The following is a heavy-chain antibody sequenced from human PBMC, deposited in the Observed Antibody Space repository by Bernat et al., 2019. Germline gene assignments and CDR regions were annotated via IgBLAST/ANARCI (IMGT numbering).Heavy chain of an antibody. CDR3: ARVPSGYDSSH. J-gene: IGHJ4*02. Sequence: EVQLVESGGGLVQPGGSLRLSCAASGFTVSSNYMTWVRQAPGKGLEWASVIYSGGNTYYADALKGRFSVSRDNSKNTLYLQMTSLRAEDTAVYYCARVPSGYDSSHWGQGTLVTVSS. V-gene: IGHV3-66*01. CDR2: IYSGGNT. D-gene: IGHD5-12*01. CDR1: GFTVSSNY.